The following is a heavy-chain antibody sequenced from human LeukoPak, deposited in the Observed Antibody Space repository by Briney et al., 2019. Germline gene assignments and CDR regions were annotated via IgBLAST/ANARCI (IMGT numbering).Heavy chain of an antibody. CDR1: GFTFSSYG. V-gene: IGHV3-21*06. D-gene: IGHD1-1*01. J-gene: IGHJ4*02. CDR2: INGRGTYI. Sequence: SGRSLRLSCAASGFTFSSYGMHWVRQAPGKGLEWLSYINGRGTYIDYAESLKGRITISRDNAQNSLYLQMNSLRAEDTAVYYCARSGREATEIDYWGQGTLVTVSS. CDR3: ARSGREATEIDY.